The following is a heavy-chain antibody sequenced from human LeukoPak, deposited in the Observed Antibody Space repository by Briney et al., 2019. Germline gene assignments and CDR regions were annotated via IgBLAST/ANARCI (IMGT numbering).Heavy chain of an antibody. Sequence: PGRSLRLSCAASGFTFSSYAMNWVRQAPGKGLEWVAIISYDGTNKDYADSVKGRFTISRDNSKNTLYLQMNSLRADDSAVYYCAKPNWNYISDYFDYWGQGTLVTVSS. CDR1: GFTFSSYA. J-gene: IGHJ4*02. D-gene: IGHD1-7*01. V-gene: IGHV3-30-3*02. CDR3: AKPNWNYISDYFDY. CDR2: ISYDGTNK.